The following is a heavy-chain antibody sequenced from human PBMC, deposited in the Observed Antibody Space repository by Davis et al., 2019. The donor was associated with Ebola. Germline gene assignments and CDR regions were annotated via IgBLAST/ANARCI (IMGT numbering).Heavy chain of an antibody. V-gene: IGHV3-30*03. CDR2: ISYDGSNK. CDR1: GFTFSSYG. CDR3: ARDQGDI. Sequence: PGGSLRLSCAASGFTFSSYGMHWVRQAPGKGLEWVAVISYDGSNKYYADSVKGRFTISRDNSKNTLYLQMNSLRAEDTAVYYCARDQGDILGQGTMVTVSS. J-gene: IGHJ3*02.